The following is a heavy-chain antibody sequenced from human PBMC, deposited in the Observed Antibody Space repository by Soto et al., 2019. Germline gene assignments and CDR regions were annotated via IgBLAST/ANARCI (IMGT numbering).Heavy chain of an antibody. V-gene: IGHV3-30*18. CDR1: GFTFSSHG. J-gene: IGHJ4*02. CDR2: IALDGSVS. Sequence: GGSLRLSCAVSGFTFSSHGMQWVRQAPGKGLEWVAVIALDGSVSYYTDSVKGRFTVSRDNSKSILYLQMNSLRAEDTAVYYCAKEFRHDNWCFEHWGQRTQVTASS. CDR3: AKEFRHDNWCFEH. D-gene: IGHD3-22*01.